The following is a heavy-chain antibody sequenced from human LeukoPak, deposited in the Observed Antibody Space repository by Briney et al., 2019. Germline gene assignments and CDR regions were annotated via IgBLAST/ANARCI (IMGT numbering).Heavy chain of an antibody. D-gene: IGHD5-18*01. CDR1: GFTFSSHA. J-gene: IGHJ4*02. CDR3: ANIPPFGDTAHFDY. CDR2: IGGSDGTT. Sequence: PGGSLRLSCAASGFTFSSHAMTWVRQAPGKGLEWVSSIGGSDGTTSYADSVRGRFSISRDNSKNILFLQMNSLRAEDTAIYYCANIPPFGDTAHFDYWGQGTLVTVSS. V-gene: IGHV3-23*01.